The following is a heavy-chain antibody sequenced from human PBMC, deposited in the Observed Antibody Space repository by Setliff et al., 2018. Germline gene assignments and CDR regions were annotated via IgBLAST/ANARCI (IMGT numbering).Heavy chain of an antibody. D-gene: IGHD2-21*02. V-gene: IGHV4-38-2*02. CDR1: GYSISSGYI. Sequence: PSETLSLTCTVSGYSISSGYIWGWIRQPPGKGLEWVGNIGHTGSINYNQSLKSRLTISRDTSKNQVSLKLNSVTATDTAVYYCARDLGHGGDSDYWGQGILVTVSS. J-gene: IGHJ4*02. CDR3: ARDLGHGGDSDY. CDR2: IGHTGSI.